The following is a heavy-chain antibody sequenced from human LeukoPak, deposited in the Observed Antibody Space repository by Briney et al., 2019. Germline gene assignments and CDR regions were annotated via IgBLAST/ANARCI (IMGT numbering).Heavy chain of an antibody. CDR1: GYSLSDYH. CDR3: ARDPQYTFGYPTYDC. Sequence: ASVKVSCKASGYSLSDYHLHWVRQAPGQGLEWMGDINPGNGATKYAQKFQGRVTMTRDTSTSTVYMDLSGLTPDDTAVYYCARDPQYTFGYPTYDCWGQGTLVTVSS. V-gene: IGHV1-2*02. CDR2: INPGNGAT. D-gene: IGHD2-2*03. J-gene: IGHJ4*02.